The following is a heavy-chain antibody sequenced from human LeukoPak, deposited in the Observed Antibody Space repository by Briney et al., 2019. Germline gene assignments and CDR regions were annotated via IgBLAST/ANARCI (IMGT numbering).Heavy chain of an antibody. CDR2: INHSGST. J-gene: IGHJ4*02. V-gene: IGHV4-34*01. D-gene: IGHD3-22*01. Sequence: KPSETLSLTCAVYGGSFSGYYWSWIRQPPGKGLEWIGEINHSGSTNYNPSLKSRVTISVDTSKNQFSLKLSSVTAADTAVYYCARGEILLLDSSGYVEGYYFDYWGQGTLVTVSS. CDR1: GGSFSGYY. CDR3: ARGEILLLDSSGYVEGYYFDY.